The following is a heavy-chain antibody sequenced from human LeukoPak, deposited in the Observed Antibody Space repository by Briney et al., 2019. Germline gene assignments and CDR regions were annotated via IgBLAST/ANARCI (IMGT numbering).Heavy chain of an antibody. CDR1: GYTFTSYG. Sequence: ASVKVSCKASGYTFTSYGISWVRQAPGQGLEWMGWISAYNGNTNYAQKPQGRVTMTTDTSTSTAYMELRSLRSDDTAVYYCARDGEGGSYLLTGYYYYMDVCGKGTTVTISS. J-gene: IGHJ6*03. CDR3: ARDGEGGSYLLTGYYYYMDV. D-gene: IGHD1-26*01. V-gene: IGHV1-18*01. CDR2: ISAYNGNT.